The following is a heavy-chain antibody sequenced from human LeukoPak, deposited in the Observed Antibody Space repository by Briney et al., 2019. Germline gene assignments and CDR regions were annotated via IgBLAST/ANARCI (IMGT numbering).Heavy chain of an antibody. CDR3: ARDREYQLLYGEYYYYGMDV. J-gene: IGHJ6*02. V-gene: IGHV1-46*01. D-gene: IGHD2-2*02. CDR1: GYTFTSYY. CDR2: INPSGGST. Sequence: ASVKVSCKASGYTFTSYYMHWVRQAPGQGLEWMGIINPSGGSTSYAQKFQGRVTMTRDTSTSTAYMELRSLRSDDTAVYYCARDREYQLLYGEYYYYGMDVWGQGTTVTVSS.